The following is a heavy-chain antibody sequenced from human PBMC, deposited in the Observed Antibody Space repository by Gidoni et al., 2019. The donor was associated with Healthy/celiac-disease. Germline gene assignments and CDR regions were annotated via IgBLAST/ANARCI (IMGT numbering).Heavy chain of an antibody. J-gene: IGHJ6*04. Sequence: KSTGSLRLSCAASGFTFSSYSMNWVRHAPGKGLEWVSSISSSSSYIYYADSVKGRFTISRDNAKNSLYLQMNSLRAEDTAVYYCARDLAAAGYYYYYYGMDVWGKGTTVTVSS. D-gene: IGHD6-13*01. CDR2: ISSSSSYI. CDR1: GFTFSSYS. CDR3: ARDLAAAGYYYYYYGMDV. V-gene: IGHV3-21*01.